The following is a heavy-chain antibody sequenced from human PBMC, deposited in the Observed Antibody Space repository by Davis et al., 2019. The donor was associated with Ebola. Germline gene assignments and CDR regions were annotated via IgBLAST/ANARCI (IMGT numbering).Heavy chain of an antibody. CDR2: INKDGSEK. CDR3: ARPMVATPYYYYGMDI. V-gene: IGHV3-7*01. CDR1: GFTFRSYW. Sequence: GGSLRLSCAASGFTFRSYWMNWVRQAPGKGLEWVANINKDGSEKYYVDSVEGRFTISRDNAKNSLHLQMNSLRAEDTAVYYCARPMVATPYYYYGMDIWGKGTTVTVSS. D-gene: IGHD5-12*01. J-gene: IGHJ6*04.